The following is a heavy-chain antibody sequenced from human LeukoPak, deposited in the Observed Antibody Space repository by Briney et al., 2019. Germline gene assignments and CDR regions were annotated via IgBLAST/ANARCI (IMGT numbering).Heavy chain of an antibody. CDR1: GGSISSYY. J-gene: IGHJ6*02. D-gene: IGHD3-3*01. Sequence: SETLSLTCTVSGGSISSYYWSWIRQPSGKGLEWIGEINHSGSTNYNPSLKSRVTISVDTSKNQFSLKLSSVTAADTAAYYCARDYESHYGMDVWGQGTTVTVSS. V-gene: IGHV4-34*01. CDR2: INHSGST. CDR3: ARDYESHYGMDV.